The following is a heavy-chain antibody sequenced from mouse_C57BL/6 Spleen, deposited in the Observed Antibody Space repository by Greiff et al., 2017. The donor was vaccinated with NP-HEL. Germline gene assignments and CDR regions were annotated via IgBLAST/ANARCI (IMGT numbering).Heavy chain of an antibody. J-gene: IGHJ3*01. V-gene: IGHV1-15*01. CDR1: GYTFTDYE. CDR3: TRGWSNPAWFAY. Sequence: VQLQESGAELVRPGASVTLSCKASGYTFTDYEMHWVKQTPVHGLEWIGAIDPETGGTAYNQKFKGKAILTADKSSSTAYMGLRSLTSEDSAVYYCTRGWSNPAWFAYWGQGTLVTVSA. CDR2: IDPETGGT. D-gene: IGHD2-5*01.